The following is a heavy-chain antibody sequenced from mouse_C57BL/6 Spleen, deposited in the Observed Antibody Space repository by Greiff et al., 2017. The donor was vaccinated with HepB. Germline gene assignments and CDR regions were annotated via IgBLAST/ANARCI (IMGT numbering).Heavy chain of an antibody. CDR1: GFTFSSYA. CDR2: ISSGGDYI. J-gene: IGHJ4*01. Sequence: EVMLVESGEGLVKPGGSLKLSCAASGFTFSSYAMSWVRQTPEKRLEWVAYISSGGDYIYYADTVKGRFTISRDNARNTLYLQMSSLKSEDTAMYYCTRDRDYYGSSPYYAMDYWGQGTSVTVSS. CDR3: TRDRDYYGSSPYYAMDY. D-gene: IGHD1-1*01. V-gene: IGHV5-9-1*02.